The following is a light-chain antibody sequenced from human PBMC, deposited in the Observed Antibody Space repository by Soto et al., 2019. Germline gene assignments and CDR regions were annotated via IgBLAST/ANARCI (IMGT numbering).Light chain of an antibody. J-gene: IGKJ1*01. CDR1: QTINSF. CDR3: QPYNSYSEA. Sequence: DIQMTQSPSSLSASVGDRVTITCRASQTINSFLNWYQQKPGKAPKLLIYKASTLKSGVPSRFSGSRSGTEFTLTITSLQPDDFATYYCQPYNSYSEAFGQGTKVELK. V-gene: IGKV1-5*03. CDR2: KAS.